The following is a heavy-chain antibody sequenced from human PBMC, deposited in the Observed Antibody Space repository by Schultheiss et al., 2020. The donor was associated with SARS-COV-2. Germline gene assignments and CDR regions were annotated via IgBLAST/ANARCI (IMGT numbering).Heavy chain of an antibody. D-gene: IGHD4-11*01. J-gene: IGHJ4*02. V-gene: IGHV4-4*02. CDR2: IYHSGTT. CDR3: ARSSGMWMTTVTYFDY. Sequence: SETLSLTCAVSGGSISSKWWSWVRQPPGKGLEWIGEIYHSGTTYYNPSLKSRVTISVDTSKNQFSLKLSSVTAADTAVYYCARSSGMWMTTVTYFDYWGQGTLVTVSS. CDR1: GGSISSKW.